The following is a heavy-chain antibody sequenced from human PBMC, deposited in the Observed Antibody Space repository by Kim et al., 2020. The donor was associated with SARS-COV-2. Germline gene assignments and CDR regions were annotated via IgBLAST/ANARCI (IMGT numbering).Heavy chain of an antibody. D-gene: IGHD6-19*01. CDR1: GFTFSSYA. CDR3: AKDRFYTYSSGWYGYYFDY. CDR2: ISGSGDST. V-gene: IGHV3-23*01. J-gene: IGHJ4*02. Sequence: GGSLRLSCAASGFTFSSYAMSWVRQAPGKGLEWVSAISGSGDSTYYADSVKGRFTISRDNSKNTLYLQMNSLRAEDTAVYYCAKDRFYTYSSGWYGYYFDYWGQGTLVTVSS.